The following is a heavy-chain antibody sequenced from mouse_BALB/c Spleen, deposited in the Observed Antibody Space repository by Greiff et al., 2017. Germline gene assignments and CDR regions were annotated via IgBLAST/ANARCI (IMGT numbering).Heavy chain of an antibody. CDR3: ARHGGFAY. CDR1: GFAFSSYD. CDR2: ISSGGGST. J-gene: IGHJ3*01. V-gene: IGHV5-12-1*01. Sequence: EVQGVESGGGLVKPGGSLKLSCAASGFAFSSYDMSWVRQTPEKRLEWVAYISSGGGSTYYPDTVKGRFTISRDNAKNTLYLQMSSLKSEDTAMYYCARHGGFAYWGQGTLVTVSA.